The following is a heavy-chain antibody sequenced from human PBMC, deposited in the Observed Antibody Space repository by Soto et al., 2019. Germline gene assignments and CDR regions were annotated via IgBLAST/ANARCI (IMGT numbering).Heavy chain of an antibody. CDR1: GGSFSGYY. V-gene: IGHV4-34*01. CDR2: INHSGST. CDR3: ARGVDSGF. Sequence: SETLSLTCAVYGGSFSGYYWSWIRQPPGKGLEWIGEINHSGSTNYNPSLKSRVTISVDTSKNQFSLKLSSVTAADTAVYYCARGVDSGFWGQGTMVTVSS. J-gene: IGHJ3*01. D-gene: IGHD5-12*01.